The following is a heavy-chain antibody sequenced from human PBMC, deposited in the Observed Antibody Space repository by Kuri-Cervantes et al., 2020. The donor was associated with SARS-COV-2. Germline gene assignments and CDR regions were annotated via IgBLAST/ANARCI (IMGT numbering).Heavy chain of an antibody. CDR2: INYAATT. D-gene: IGHD2-15*01. J-gene: IGHJ4*02. V-gene: IGHV4-39*01. CDR3: ARHAIQWWTL. Sequence: SQTLSLTCAVSDDSISDFTYYWGWIRQSPGRGLEWLGSINYAATTYYNPSLTSRVSLSIDKSRSQFSLRVSSVTAADTAVYYCARHAIQWWTLWGRGTLVTVSS. CDR1: DDSISDFTYY.